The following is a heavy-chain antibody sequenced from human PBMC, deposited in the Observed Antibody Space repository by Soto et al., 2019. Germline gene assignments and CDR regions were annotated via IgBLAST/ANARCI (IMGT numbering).Heavy chain of an antibody. D-gene: IGHD3-9*01. CDR1: GGTFSSYA. J-gene: IGHJ6*02. V-gene: IGHV1-69*13. Sequence: GASVKVSCKASGGTFSSYAISWVRQAPGQGLEWMGGIIPIFGTANYAQKFQGRVTITADESTSTAYMELSSLRSEDTAVYYCARADTYYDILTGYTYGMDVWGQGTTVTVSS. CDR2: IIPIFGTA. CDR3: ARADTYYDILTGYTYGMDV.